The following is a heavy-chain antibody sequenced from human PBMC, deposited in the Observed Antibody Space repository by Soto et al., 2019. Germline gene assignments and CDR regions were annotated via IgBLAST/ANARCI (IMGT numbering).Heavy chain of an antibody. CDR3: ARDSHRAVIGSGGWFDP. D-gene: IGHD6-19*01. Sequence: QEQLVESGGGVVQPGRSLRLSCAASGFTLTEYGMHWVRQAPGKGLEWVAVTSYDGSNQYFADSVKGRFTVSRDNSKNTLYLQMNSLRVEDTAVYYCARDSHRAVIGSGGWFDPWGQGTLVIVSS. CDR1: GFTLTEYG. CDR2: TSYDGSNQ. J-gene: IGHJ5*02. V-gene: IGHV3-30*03.